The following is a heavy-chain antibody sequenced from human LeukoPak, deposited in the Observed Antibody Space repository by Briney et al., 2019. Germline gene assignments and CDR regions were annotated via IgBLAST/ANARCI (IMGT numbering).Heavy chain of an antibody. CDR3: ASRYVGFGSSIKCYGFCYAAV. V-gene: IGHV3-48*01. D-gene: IGHD2-2*01. CDR1: GFTFSSYN. Sequence: SGGSLRLSCAASGFTFSSYNMNWVRQAPGKGLEWIAYISSSSSPIKYADSVKGRFTISRDNAKNSLFLQMNSLRAEDTAVYYCASRYVGFGSSIKCYGFCYAAVWGNGTTVIVPS. CDR2: ISSSSSPI. J-gene: IGHJ6*04.